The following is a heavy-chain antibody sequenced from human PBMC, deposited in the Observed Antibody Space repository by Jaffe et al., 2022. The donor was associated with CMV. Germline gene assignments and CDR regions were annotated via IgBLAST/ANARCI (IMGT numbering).Heavy chain of an antibody. CDR1: GFTVSDNN. D-gene: IGHD3-10*01. V-gene: IGHV3-53*01. CDR2: FYAGSGT. J-gene: IGHJ6*02. CDR3: SGAPTTYYYYHMDV. Sequence: EVQVVESGGGLIQPGGSLRLSCAASGFTVSDNNMNWVRQAPGRGLEWVSVFYAGSGTDYADSVKGRFTISRDHSQNTLYLQMDNLRAEDTAVYYCSGAPTTYYYYHMDVWGQGTTVTVS.